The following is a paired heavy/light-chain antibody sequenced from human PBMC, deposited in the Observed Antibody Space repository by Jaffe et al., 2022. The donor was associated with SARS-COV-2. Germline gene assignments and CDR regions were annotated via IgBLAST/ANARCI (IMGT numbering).Heavy chain of an antibody. J-gene: IGHJ6*02. CDR2: IHTTGDI. D-gene: IGHD1-26*01. V-gene: IGHV4-61*02. CDR3: ARYRVFFYAMDV. CDR1: GESISSGSYF. Sequence: QVQLQESGPGLVKPSQTLSLTCSVSGESISSGSYFWTWIRQPAGKGLEWIGRIHTTGDIMYNPSLKSRVTISRDTSENQLSLKVDSVTAADTAVYYCARYRVFFYAMDVWGQGTTVNVSS.
Light chain of an antibody. CDR1: SSNIGNNY. CDR3: ETWESSLITVI. V-gene: IGLV1-51*02. J-gene: IGLJ2*01. Sequence: QSVLTQPPSVSAAPGQKVTISCSGSSSNIGNNYVSWYQQFPGTAPKLLIYEDNKRRSGIPDRFSGSKSGTSATLGITGLQAEDEADYYCETWESSLITVIFGGGTKLTVL. CDR2: EDN.